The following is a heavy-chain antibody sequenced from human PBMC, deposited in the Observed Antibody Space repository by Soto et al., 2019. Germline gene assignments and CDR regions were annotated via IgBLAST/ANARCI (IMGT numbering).Heavy chain of an antibody. CDR2: IIPIFGTA. Sequence: QVQLVQSGAEVKKPGSSVKVSCKASGGTFSSYAISWVRQAPGQGLEWMGGIIPIFGTANYAQKFQGRVTITADESTNTAYMELSSLRSEDTAVYYCARSEQQLDPYYYYYGMDVWGQGTTVTVSS. CDR3: ARSEQQLDPYYYYYGMDV. D-gene: IGHD6-13*01. J-gene: IGHJ6*02. V-gene: IGHV1-69*01. CDR1: GGTFSSYA.